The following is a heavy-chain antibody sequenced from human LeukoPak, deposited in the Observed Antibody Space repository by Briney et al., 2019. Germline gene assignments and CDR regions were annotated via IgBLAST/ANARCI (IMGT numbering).Heavy chain of an antibody. CDR3: ARDDPPLRH. CDR1: GFTFSSYS. Sequence: GGSLRLSCAASGFTFSSYSMNWVRQAPGKGLEWVSYISSGSSTKYLADSVKGRFTISRDNAENSLYLQTNSLRDEDTAVYYCARDDPPLRHWGQGTLVTVSS. J-gene: IGHJ4*02. V-gene: IGHV3-48*02. CDR2: ISSGSSTK.